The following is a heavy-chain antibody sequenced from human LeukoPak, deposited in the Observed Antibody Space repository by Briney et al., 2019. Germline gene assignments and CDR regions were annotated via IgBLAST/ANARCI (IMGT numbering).Heavy chain of an antibody. Sequence: ASVKVSCKASGYTFTGYYMHWVRQAPGQGLEWMGWINPNSGGTNYAQKFQGRVTMTRDTSISTAYMELSRLRSDDTAVYYCARAQRNYCSGEELDYWGQGTLVTVSS. CDR3: ARAQRNYCSGEELDY. V-gene: IGHV1-2*02. D-gene: IGHD2-15*01. J-gene: IGHJ4*02. CDR1: GYTFTGYY. CDR2: INPNSGGT.